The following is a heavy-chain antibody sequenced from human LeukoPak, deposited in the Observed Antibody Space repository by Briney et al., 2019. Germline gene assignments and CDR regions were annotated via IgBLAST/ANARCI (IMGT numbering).Heavy chain of an antibody. J-gene: IGHJ6*02. V-gene: IGHV1-8*01. CDR3: ARALTGDPPYYYYGMDV. Sequence: ASVKVSCKASGYIFTSYDINWVRQATGQGLEWMGWMNPNSGNTDYAQKFQGRVTMARNTSISTAYMELSSLRSEGAAVYYCARALTGDPPYYYYGMDVWGQGTTVTVSS. CDR1: GYIFTSYD. CDR2: MNPNSGNT. D-gene: IGHD7-27*01.